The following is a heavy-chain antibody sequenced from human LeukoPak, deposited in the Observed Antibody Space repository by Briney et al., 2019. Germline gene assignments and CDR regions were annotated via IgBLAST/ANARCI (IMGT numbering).Heavy chain of an antibody. CDR1: GYSFTSYW. CDR2: IYPGDSDT. CDR3: ARHGSSDDSSGYYSTYYGMDV. J-gene: IGHJ6*02. Sequence: GESLKISCKGSGYSFTSYWSGWVRQMPGKGLEWMGIIYPGDSDTRYSPSFQGQVTISADKSISTAYLQWSSLKASDTAMCYCARHGSSDDSSGYYSTYYGMDVWGQGTTVTVSS. D-gene: IGHD3-22*01. V-gene: IGHV5-51*01.